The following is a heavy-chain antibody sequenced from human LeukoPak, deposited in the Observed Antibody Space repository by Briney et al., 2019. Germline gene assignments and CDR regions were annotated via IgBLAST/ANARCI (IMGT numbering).Heavy chain of an antibody. CDR2: INHSGST. Sequence: PSETLSLTCAVYGGSFSGYYWSWIRQPPGKGLEWIGEINHSGSTNYNPSLKSRVTISVDTSKNQFSLKLSSVTAADTAVYYCASRPYYGSGSYYRTFGYWGQGTLVTVSS. CDR1: GGSFSGYY. D-gene: IGHD3-10*01. CDR3: ASRPYYGSGSYYRTFGY. V-gene: IGHV4-34*01. J-gene: IGHJ4*02.